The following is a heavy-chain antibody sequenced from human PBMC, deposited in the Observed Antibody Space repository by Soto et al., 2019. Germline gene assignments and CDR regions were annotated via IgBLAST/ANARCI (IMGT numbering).Heavy chain of an antibody. J-gene: IGHJ6*02. D-gene: IGHD2-15*01. Sequence: GGSLRLSCAASGFTFSDYYMTWIRQAPGKGLEWVSYISSSGTGIYYADSVKGRFAISRDNAKNSLYLQMSSLGAEDTALYYCARESDCSGGSCYFPYYYYYYGMDVWGQGTTVTVSS. CDR3: ARESDCSGGSCYFPYYYYYYGMDV. CDR1: GFTFSDYY. V-gene: IGHV3-11*01. CDR2: ISSSGTGI.